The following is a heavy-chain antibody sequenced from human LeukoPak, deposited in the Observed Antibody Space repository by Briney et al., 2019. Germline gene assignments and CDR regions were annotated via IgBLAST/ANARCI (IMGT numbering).Heavy chain of an antibody. CDR3: ARVRYSSGWFVYYYYGMDV. CDR2: MNPNSGNT. Sequence: ASVKVSCTASGYTFTSYDINWVRQATGQGLEWMGWMNPNSGNTGYAQKFQGRVTMTRNTSISTAYMELSSLRSEDTAVYYCARVRYSSGWFVYYYYGMDVWGQGTTVTVSS. CDR1: GYTFTSYD. V-gene: IGHV1-8*01. D-gene: IGHD6-19*01. J-gene: IGHJ6*02.